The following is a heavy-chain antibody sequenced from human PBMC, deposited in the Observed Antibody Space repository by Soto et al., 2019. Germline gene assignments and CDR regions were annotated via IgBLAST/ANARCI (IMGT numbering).Heavy chain of an antibody. D-gene: IGHD3-3*01. CDR3: ARDGLDYDFWSGYSYYGMDV. CDR2: INPNSGGT. J-gene: IGHJ6*02. CDR1: GYTFTGYY. V-gene: IGHV1-2*02. Sequence: ASVKVSCKASGYTFTGYYMHWVRQAPGQGLEWMGWINPNSGGTNYAQKFQGRVTMTRDTSISTAYMELSRLRSDDTAVYYCARDGLDYDFWSGYSYYGMDVWGQGTTVTVSS.